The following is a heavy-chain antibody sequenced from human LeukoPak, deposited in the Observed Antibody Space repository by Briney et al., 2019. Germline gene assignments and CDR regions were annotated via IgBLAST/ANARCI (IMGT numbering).Heavy chain of an antibody. J-gene: IGHJ4*02. Sequence: SETLSLTCTVSGGSISSYYWTWIRQPPGKGLEWIGYIYYSGSTNYNPSLKSRVTISVDTSKNQFPLKLSSVTAADTAVYYCARFCSGGRCPDYWGQGTLVTVSS. CDR1: GGSISSYY. D-gene: IGHD2-15*01. CDR2: IYYSGST. V-gene: IGHV4-59*01. CDR3: ARFCSGGRCPDY.